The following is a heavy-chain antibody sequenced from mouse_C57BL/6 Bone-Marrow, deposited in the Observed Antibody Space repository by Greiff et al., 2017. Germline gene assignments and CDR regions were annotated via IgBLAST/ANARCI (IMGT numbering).Heavy chain of an antibody. D-gene: IGHD2-4*01. CDR2: IDPYDSYT. J-gene: IGHJ4*01. CDR1: GYTFTSYW. V-gene: IGHV1-69*01. Sequence: QVQLQQSGAELVMPGASVKLSCKASGYTFTSYWMHWVKQRPGQGLEWIGEIDPYDSYTNYTQKFKGKSTLTVDQSSSTAYMQLSSLTSEDSAVYYYSRGHYDYAGYYAMDYWGQGTSVTVSS. CDR3: SRGHYDYAGYYAMDY.